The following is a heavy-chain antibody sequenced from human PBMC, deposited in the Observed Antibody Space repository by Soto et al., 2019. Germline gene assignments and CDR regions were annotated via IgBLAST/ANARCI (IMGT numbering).Heavy chain of an antibody. Sequence: EVQLLESGGGLVQPGGSLRLSCAASGFTVSSYAMSRVRQAPGKGLEWVSAISGSGGSTYYADSVKGRFTISRDNSKNTLYLQMNSLRAEDTAVYYCAKDNDLYYYYGMDVWGQGTTVTVSS. J-gene: IGHJ6*02. D-gene: IGHD1-1*01. CDR2: ISGSGGST. CDR3: AKDNDLYYYYGMDV. CDR1: GFTVSSYA. V-gene: IGHV3-23*01.